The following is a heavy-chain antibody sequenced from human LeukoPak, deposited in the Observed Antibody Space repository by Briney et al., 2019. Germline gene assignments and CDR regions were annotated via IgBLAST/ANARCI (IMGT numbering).Heavy chain of an antibody. J-gene: IGHJ4*02. CDR1: GFTFSSYG. D-gene: IGHD3-22*01. CDR3: AKGSYYDSSGSFYFDY. CDR2: ISYDGSNK. Sequence: GRSLRLSCAASGFTFSSYGMHWVRQAPGKGLERVAAISYDGSNKYYADSVKGRFTISRDNSKNTLYVQVNSLGTEDTAACYCAKGSYYDSSGSFYFDYWGQGTLVTVSS. V-gene: IGHV3-30*18.